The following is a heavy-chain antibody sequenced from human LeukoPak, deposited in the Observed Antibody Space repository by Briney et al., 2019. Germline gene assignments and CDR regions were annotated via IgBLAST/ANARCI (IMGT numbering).Heavy chain of an antibody. V-gene: IGHV1-18*01. CDR3: AINRGYYDRSGYYGPSVYYYYGMDV. D-gene: IGHD3-22*01. CDR2: ISAYNGNT. Sequence: ASVKVSCKASGYTFTSYGISWVRQAPGQGLEWMGWISAYNGNTNYAQKLQGRVTMTTDTSTSTAYMELRSLRSDDTAVYYCAINRGYYDRSGYYGPSVYYYYGMDVWGQGTTVTVSS. J-gene: IGHJ6*02. CDR1: GYTFTSYG.